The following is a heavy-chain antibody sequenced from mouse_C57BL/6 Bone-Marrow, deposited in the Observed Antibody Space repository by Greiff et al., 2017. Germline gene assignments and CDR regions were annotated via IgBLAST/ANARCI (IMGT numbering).Heavy chain of an antibody. V-gene: IGHV1-81*01. D-gene: IGHD1-1*01. CDR1: GYTFTSYG. CDR3: ARGRRNYYGSTWFAY. J-gene: IGHJ3*01. Sequence: QVQLQQSGAELARPGASVKLSCKASGYTFTSYGISWVKQRTGQGLEWIGEIYPRSGNTYYNETFKGKATLTADKSSSTAYMELRSLTSEDSAVYFWARGRRNYYGSTWFAYWGQGTLVTVSA. CDR2: IYPRSGNT.